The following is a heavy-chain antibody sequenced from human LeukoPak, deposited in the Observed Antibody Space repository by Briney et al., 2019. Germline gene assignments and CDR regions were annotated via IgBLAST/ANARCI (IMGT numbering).Heavy chain of an antibody. V-gene: IGHV3-48*03. CDR2: ISSSGRAI. Sequence: GGSLRLSCAGSGFTFSSYEMNWVRQAPGKGLEWVSYISSSGRAIYYADSVKGRFTVSRDNAKNSLYLQMSSLRAEDTAVYYCARCPRWAHFDYWGQGTLVTVSS. D-gene: IGHD4-23*01. CDR1: GFTFSSYE. J-gene: IGHJ4*02. CDR3: ARCPRWAHFDY.